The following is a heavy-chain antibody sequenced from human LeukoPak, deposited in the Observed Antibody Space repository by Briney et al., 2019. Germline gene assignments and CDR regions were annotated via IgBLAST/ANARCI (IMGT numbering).Heavy chain of an antibody. J-gene: IGHJ5*02. V-gene: IGHV1-69*04. CDR3: ARGLDDYVPNWFDP. D-gene: IGHD3-16*01. CDR2: IIPILGIA. Sequence: SVKVSCKASGGTFSSYAISWVRQAPGQGLEWMGRIIPILGIANYAQKFQGRVTITADKSTSTAYMELSSLRSEDTAVYYCARGLDDYVPNWFDPWGQGTLVTVSS. CDR1: GGTFSSYA.